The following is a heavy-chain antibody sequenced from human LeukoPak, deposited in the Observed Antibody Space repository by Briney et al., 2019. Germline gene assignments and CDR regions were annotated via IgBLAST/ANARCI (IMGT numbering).Heavy chain of an antibody. D-gene: IGHD4-17*01. V-gene: IGHV3-33*01. CDR2: IWYDGSNR. CDR1: GFTFRGNG. CDR3: ARDQGTSVTAMVGGHFDY. Sequence: GGSLRLSCAASGFTFRGNGMHWVRQAPGKGLEWVAIIWYDGSNRYYADSVKGRFTISRDNSKNTLFLQMNSLTAEDTAVYYCARDQGTSVTAMVGGHFDYWGPGTLVTVSS. J-gene: IGHJ4*02.